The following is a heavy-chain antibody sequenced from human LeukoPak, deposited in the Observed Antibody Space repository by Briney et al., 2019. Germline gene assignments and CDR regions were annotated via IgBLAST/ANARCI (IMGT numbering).Heavy chain of an antibody. D-gene: IGHD6-13*01. CDR3: ARDTIAADGDIDH. V-gene: IGHV3-74*03. CDR1: GFTFGPYW. CDR2: ISSDGSRT. J-gene: IGHJ4*02. Sequence: GGSLRLSRAASGFTFGPYWMHWVRQAPGQGLEWVSLISSDGSRTTYADSVKGRFTISRDNAKNTLYLQMNSLRVEDTAVYYCARDTIAADGDIDHWGQGALVTVSS.